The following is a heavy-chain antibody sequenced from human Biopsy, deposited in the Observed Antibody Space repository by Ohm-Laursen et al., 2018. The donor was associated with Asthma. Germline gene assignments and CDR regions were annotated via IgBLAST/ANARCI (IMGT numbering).Heavy chain of an antibody. CDR2: IFPGDSDT. J-gene: IGHJ4*02. CDR1: GYLFTSYW. Sequence: GASLHLSCKASGYLFTSYWIGWARQMPGPGLEWRGIIFPGDSDTLYSPSFQGQVTIPPDKSTGTPYLQRSSLKASDPAIFDWAGLGYCSGSFFDFWGQGTLVTVAS. D-gene: IGHD3-10*01. V-gene: IGHV5-51*01. CDR3: AGLGYCSGSFFDF.